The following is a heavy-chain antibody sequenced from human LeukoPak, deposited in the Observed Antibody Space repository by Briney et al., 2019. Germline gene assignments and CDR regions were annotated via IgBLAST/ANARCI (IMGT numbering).Heavy chain of an antibody. CDR1: GGTFSSYA. CDR3: ARDASGVFDF. CDR2: IIPIFGTA. D-gene: IGHD7-27*01. Sequence: RGASVKVSCKASGGTFSSYAISRVRQAPGQGLEWMGGIIPIFGTANYAQKFQGRVTITTDESTSTAYMELSSLRSDDTAVYYCARDASGVFDFWGQGTLVTVSS. J-gene: IGHJ4*02. V-gene: IGHV1-69*05.